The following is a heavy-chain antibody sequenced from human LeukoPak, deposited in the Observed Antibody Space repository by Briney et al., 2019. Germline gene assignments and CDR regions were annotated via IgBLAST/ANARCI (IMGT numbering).Heavy chain of an antibody. D-gene: IGHD4-17*01. V-gene: IGHV3-48*01. CDR3: ARDRLHYGEYEKTFDY. J-gene: IGHJ4*02. CDR1: GFTFSSYS. CDR2: ISSSSTI. Sequence: PGGSLRLSCAASGFTFSSYSMNWVRQAPGKGLEWVSYISSSSTIYYADSVKGRFTISRDNGKNSLYLQLNSLRAEDTAVYYCARDRLHYGEYEKTFDYWGQGTLVTVSS.